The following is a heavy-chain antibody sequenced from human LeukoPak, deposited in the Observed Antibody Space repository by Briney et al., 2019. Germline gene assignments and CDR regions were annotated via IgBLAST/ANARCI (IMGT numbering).Heavy chain of an antibody. CDR3: ARDRGTRRFDP. V-gene: IGHV6-1*01. CDR2: TYYKSRWYN. CDR1: GDSVSNNSAA. J-gene: IGHJ5*02. Sequence: SQTLSLTCAISGDSVSNNSAAWIWVRQSPSRGLEWLGRTYYKSRWYNDYAVSVKSRISINPDTSKNQFSLQLNSVTPEDTAVYYCARDRGTRRFDPWGQGTLVTVSS. D-gene: IGHD3-10*01.